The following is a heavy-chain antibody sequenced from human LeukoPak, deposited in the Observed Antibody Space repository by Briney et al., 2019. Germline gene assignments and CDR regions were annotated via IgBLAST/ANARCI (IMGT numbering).Heavy chain of an antibody. V-gene: IGHV3-23*01. Sequence: GGSLRLSCAASGFTFSSYAMSWVRQAPGKGLEWVSAISGSGGSTYYADSVKGRFTISGDNSKNTLYLQMNSLRAEDTAVYYCAKVSYYDSSGYSVFDYWGQGTLVTVSS. CDR1: GFTFSSYA. D-gene: IGHD3-22*01. CDR2: ISGSGGST. CDR3: AKVSYYDSSGYSVFDY. J-gene: IGHJ4*02.